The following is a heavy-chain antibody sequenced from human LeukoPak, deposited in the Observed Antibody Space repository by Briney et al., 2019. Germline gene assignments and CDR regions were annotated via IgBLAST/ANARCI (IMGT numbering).Heavy chain of an antibody. CDR2: IYYRGST. J-gene: IGHJ3*02. Sequence: PSETLSLTCTVSGGSISSYYWSWIRQPPGKGLGWIGYIYYRGSTNYNPSLKSRVTISVDTSKNQFSLKLSSVTAADTAVYYCARDSSGELWSNDDAFDIWGQGTMVTVSS. V-gene: IGHV4-59*01. CDR3: ARDSSGELWSNDDAFDI. D-gene: IGHD5-18*01. CDR1: GGSISSYY.